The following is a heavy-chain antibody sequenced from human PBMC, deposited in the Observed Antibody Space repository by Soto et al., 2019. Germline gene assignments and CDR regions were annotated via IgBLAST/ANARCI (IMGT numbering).Heavy chain of an antibody. CDR1: GFTFSSYA. J-gene: IGHJ3*02. V-gene: IGHV3-23*01. CDR3: AKEASYYYDSSGYYGNDAFDI. D-gene: IGHD3-22*01. Sequence: EVQLLESGGGLVQPGGSLRLSCAAFGFTFSSYAMSWVRQAPGKGLEWVSAISGSGGSTYYADSVKGRFTISRDNSKNTLYLQMNSLRAEDTAVYYCAKEASYYYDSSGYYGNDAFDIWGQGTMVTVSS. CDR2: ISGSGGST.